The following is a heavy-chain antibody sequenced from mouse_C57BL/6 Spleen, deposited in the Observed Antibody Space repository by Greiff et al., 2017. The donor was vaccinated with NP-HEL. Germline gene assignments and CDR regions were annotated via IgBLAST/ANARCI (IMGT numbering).Heavy chain of an antibody. Sequence: DVMLVESGGGLVKPGGSLKLSCAASGFTFSSYTMSWVRQTPEKRLEWVATISGGDGNTYYPDSVKGRFTISRDNAKNTLYLQMSSLRSEDTALYYCAGDYYGSSYGTLFAYWGQGTLVTVSA. V-gene: IGHV5-9*01. CDR1: GFTFSSYT. CDR3: AGDYYGSSYGTLFAY. CDR2: ISGGDGNT. J-gene: IGHJ3*01. D-gene: IGHD1-1*01.